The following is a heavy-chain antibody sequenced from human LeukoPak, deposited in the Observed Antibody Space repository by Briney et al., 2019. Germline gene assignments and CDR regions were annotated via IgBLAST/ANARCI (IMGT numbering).Heavy chain of an antibody. V-gene: IGHV3-30*02. CDR1: GFTFSSYS. D-gene: IGHD1-26*01. Sequence: GGSLRLSCAASGFTFSSYSMNWVRQAPGKGLEWVAFIRYDGSNKYYADSVKGRFTISRDNSKNSLYLQMKSLRAEDTALYYCARRGYHDYSGFDYWGQGTLVTVSS. CDR2: IRYDGSNK. J-gene: IGHJ4*02. CDR3: ARRGYHDYSGFDY.